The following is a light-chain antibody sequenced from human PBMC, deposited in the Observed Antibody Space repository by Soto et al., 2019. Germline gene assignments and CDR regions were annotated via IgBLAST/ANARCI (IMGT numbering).Light chain of an antibody. CDR1: SSDIGGFYY. V-gene: IGLV2-14*01. CDR3: SSYSSSSTFNL. Sequence: QSALTQPASVSGSPGQSITISCTGTSSDIGGFYYVSWYQHYPGKDPKLMIYQVSSRPSGVSNRFSGSKSGNTAPLTISALQAEDAADYFCSSYSSSSTFNLFRAGTKVTVL. CDR2: QVS. J-gene: IGLJ1*01.